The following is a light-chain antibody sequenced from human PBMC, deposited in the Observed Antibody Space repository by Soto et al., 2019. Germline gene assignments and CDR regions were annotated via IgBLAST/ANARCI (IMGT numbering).Light chain of an antibody. V-gene: IGLV1-51*02. Sequence: QSALKQPPSVSAAPGQEVTISCSGSSSNIGNNYVSWYQQLPGTAPKLLIYENNKRPSGIPDRFSGSKSGTSATLGITGLQTGDEADYYCGTWDSSLSARYVFGTGTKVTVL. CDR3: GTWDSSLSARYV. J-gene: IGLJ1*01. CDR1: SSNIGNNY. CDR2: ENN.